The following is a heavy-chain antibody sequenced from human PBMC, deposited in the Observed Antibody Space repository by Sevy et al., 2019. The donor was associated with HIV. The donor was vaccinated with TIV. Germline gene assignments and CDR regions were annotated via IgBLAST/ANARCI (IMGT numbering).Heavy chain of an antibody. CDR3: ARARGDYAGWFDP. J-gene: IGHJ5*02. CDR2: IYYSGST. CDR1: GGSISSGGYY. D-gene: IGHD4-17*01. V-gene: IGHV4-31*01. Sequence: SETLSLTCTVSGGSISSGGYYWSWIRQHPGKGLEWIGYIYYSGSTYYNPSLNSQVTISVDTPKNQFSLKLSSVTAADTAVYYCARARGDYAGWFDPWGQGTLVTVSS.